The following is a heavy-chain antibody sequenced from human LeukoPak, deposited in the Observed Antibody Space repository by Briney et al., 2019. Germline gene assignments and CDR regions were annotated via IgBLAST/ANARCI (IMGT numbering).Heavy chain of an antibody. CDR1: GYTLTELS. CDR2: FDPEDGKT. D-gene: IGHD2-2*01. V-gene: IGHV1-24*01. Sequence: ASVKVSCKVSGYTLTELSMHWVRQAPGEGLEWMGGFDPEDGKTIYAQKFQGRVTMTEDTSTDTAYMELRSLRSEDTAVYYCARDLQGGYARRVGWYFDLWGRGTLVTVSS. CDR3: ARDLQGGYARRVGWYFDL. J-gene: IGHJ2*01.